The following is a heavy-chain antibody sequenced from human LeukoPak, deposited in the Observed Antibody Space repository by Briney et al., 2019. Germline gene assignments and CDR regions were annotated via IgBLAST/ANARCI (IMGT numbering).Heavy chain of an antibody. CDR2: ISYDGSNK. J-gene: IGHJ6*03. CDR3: AKGLNGPYYYYMDV. Sequence: GRSLRPSCAVSGFTFSSYAMHGVRQAPGKGLEWVAVISYDGSNKYYADSVKGRFTISRDNSKNTLYLQMNSLRAEDTAVYYCAKGLNGPYYYYMDVWGKGTTVTISS. CDR1: GFTFSSYA. V-gene: IGHV3-30*04.